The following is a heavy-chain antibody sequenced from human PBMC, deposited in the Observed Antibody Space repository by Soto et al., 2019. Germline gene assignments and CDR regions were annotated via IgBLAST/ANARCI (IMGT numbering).Heavy chain of an antibody. V-gene: IGHV3-11*06. J-gene: IGHJ4*02. D-gene: IGHD7-27*01. CDR2: ISETGSHT. Sequence: GGSLRLSCEASGFTFTDYHMSWIRQAPGKGLEWVALISETGSHTAYAESVKGRYTISRDNARPSVFLQMNSLRSDDTAVYFCARSLRATSPLTFWGQGTPVTVSS. CDR3: ARSLRATSPLTF. CDR1: GFTFTDYH.